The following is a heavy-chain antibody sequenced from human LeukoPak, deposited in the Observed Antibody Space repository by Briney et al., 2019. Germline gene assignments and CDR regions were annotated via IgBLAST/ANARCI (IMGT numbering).Heavy chain of an antibody. CDR1: GFTFSSYW. V-gene: IGHV3-74*01. J-gene: IGHJ6*03. Sequence: QPGGSLRLSCAASGFTFSSYWMHWVRQAPGKGLGWVSRINSDGSSTSYADSVKGRFTISRDNAKNTLYLQMNSLRAEDTAVYYCVVSFREWIYYYYYYMDVWGKGTTVAVSS. D-gene: IGHD3-3*01. CDR3: VVSFREWIYYYYYYMDV. CDR2: INSDGSST.